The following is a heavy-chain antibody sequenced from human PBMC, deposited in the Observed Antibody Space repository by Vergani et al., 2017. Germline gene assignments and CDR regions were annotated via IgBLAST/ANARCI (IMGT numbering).Heavy chain of an antibody. D-gene: IGHD6-6*01. J-gene: IGHJ4*02. Sequence: EVQLVESGGGLVKPGGSLRLSCAASGFTFSSYSMNWVRQAPGKGLEWVSSISSSSSYIYYADSVKGRFTISRDNAKNSLYLQMNSLRAEDTAVYDCARDTSLGLFDYWGQGTLVTVSS. CDR1: GFTFSSYS. CDR2: ISSSSSYI. V-gene: IGHV3-21*01. CDR3: ARDTSLGLFDY.